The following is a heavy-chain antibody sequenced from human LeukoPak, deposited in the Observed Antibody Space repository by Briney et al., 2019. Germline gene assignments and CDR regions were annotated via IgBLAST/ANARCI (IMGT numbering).Heavy chain of an antibody. CDR2: IYYSGST. CDR1: GGSISSYY. CDR3: ARLKYYYDSSGYYPHYYFDY. D-gene: IGHD3-22*01. V-gene: IGHV4-59*08. Sequence: PSETLSLTCTVSGGSISSYYWSWIRQPPGKGLEWIGYIYYSGSTNYNPSLKSRVTISVDTSKNQFSLKLSSVTAADTAVYYCARLKYYYDSSGYYPHYYFDYWGQGTLVTVSS. J-gene: IGHJ4*02.